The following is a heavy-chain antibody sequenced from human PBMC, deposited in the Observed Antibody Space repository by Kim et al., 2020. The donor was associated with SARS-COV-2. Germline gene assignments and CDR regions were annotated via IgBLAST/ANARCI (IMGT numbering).Heavy chain of an antibody. CDR2: ISGIGGRT. V-gene: IGHV3-23*01. D-gene: IGHD3-16*01. CDR3: GTVMPFQD. Sequence: LSLTCAASGFTFTNYAMSWVRQPPGKGPEWVSTISGIGGRTYNADPVKGRFTISKDNSRNTLYLQMSSLRAEDTALYFYGTVMPFQDWGQGTLVTVSS. J-gene: IGHJ1*01. CDR1: GFTFTNYA.